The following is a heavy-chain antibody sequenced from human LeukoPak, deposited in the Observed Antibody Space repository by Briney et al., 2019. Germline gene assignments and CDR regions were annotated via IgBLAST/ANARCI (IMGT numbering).Heavy chain of an antibody. D-gene: IGHD1-26*01. V-gene: IGHV1-3*01. CDR3: ARRGGATTPFDY. CDR1: GYTFTNYA. CDR2: INAGNGNT. J-gene: IGHJ4*02. Sequence: ASVKVSCKASGYTFTNYAMHWVRQAPGQRLEWMGWINAGNGNTKYSQKFQGRVTMTRDTSTSTVYMELSSLRSEDTAVYYCARRGGATTPFDYWGQGTLVAVSS.